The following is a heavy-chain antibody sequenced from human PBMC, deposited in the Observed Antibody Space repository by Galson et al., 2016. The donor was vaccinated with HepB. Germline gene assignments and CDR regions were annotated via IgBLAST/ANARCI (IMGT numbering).Heavy chain of an antibody. CDR2: IKNKLYGGTT. CDR1: GFTFGDYA. J-gene: IGHJ6*02. V-gene: IGHV3-49*03. Sequence: SLRLSCAASGFTFGDYAMTWFRQAPGKGLEWVSFIKNKLYGGTTKYAASVQGRFTISRGESKGIAYLQLNSLETEDTAEYYCARVGVLYDSTGYAYFYYGVDVWGQGTTVTVPS. CDR3: ARVGVLYDSTGYAYFYYGVDV. D-gene: IGHD3-22*01.